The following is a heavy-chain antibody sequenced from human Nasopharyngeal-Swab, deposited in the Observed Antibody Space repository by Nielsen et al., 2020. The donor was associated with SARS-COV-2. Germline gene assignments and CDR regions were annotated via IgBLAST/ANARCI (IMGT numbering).Heavy chain of an antibody. Sequence: GESLKISCAASGFTFRSFGMHWVRQDPGKGLEWVAFIAHDASNEYYGDSVKGRFSISRDSSKNTLYLQMDSLRGEDTAVYYCARDAPAHYGAFYWGRGTLVTVSS. J-gene: IGHJ4*02. CDR3: ARDAPAHYGAFY. D-gene: IGHD4-17*01. CDR2: IAHDASNE. V-gene: IGHV3-30*03. CDR1: GFTFRSFG.